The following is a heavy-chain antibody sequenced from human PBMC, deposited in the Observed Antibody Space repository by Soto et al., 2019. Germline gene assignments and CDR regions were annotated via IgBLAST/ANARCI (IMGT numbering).Heavy chain of an antibody. Sequence: QIQLVQSGTEVKRPGASVKVSCKASGYTFTTKGFSWVRQAPGQGLERMGWISAYSGNTNYAQNLQGRVTMTTDTSTDTAYMELRSLRSDDTAVYYCARTYSNNWNAAYFDYWGQGTLVIVSS. CDR1: GYTFTTKG. D-gene: IGHD1-1*01. V-gene: IGHV1-18*01. CDR3: ARTYSNNWNAAYFDY. CDR2: ISAYSGNT. J-gene: IGHJ4*02.